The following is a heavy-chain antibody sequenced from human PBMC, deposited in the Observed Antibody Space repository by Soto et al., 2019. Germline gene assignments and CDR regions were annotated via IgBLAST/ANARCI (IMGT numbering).Heavy chain of an antibody. Sequence: QVQLVQSGAEVKKPGASVKVSCKASGYTFTSYDINWVRQATRQGLEWMGWMNPNSGNTGYAQKFQGRVTMTRNTSISTAYMELSSLRSEDTAVYYCARGPRNDFYCISTSCYYYYGMDVWGQGTTVTVSS. CDR1: GYTFTSYD. D-gene: IGHD2-2*01. J-gene: IGHJ6*02. CDR2: MNPNSGNT. CDR3: ARGPRNDFYCISTSCYYYYGMDV. V-gene: IGHV1-8*01.